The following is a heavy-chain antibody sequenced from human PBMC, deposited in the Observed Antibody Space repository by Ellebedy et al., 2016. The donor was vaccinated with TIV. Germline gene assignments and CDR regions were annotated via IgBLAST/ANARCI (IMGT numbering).Heavy chain of an antibody. CDR2: MNPKTNNT. J-gene: IGHJ5*01. Sequence: AASVQVSCKASGYTFTNYAIHWVRQASGQGLEWMGWMNPKTNNTVYAQKFQGRVTMTRNTPIQTAYLALTSLKFDDTAVYFCTTGVTMGENRFFDSWGQGTLIIVSS. V-gene: IGHV1-8*01. CDR1: GYTFTNYA. CDR3: TTGVTMGENRFFDS. D-gene: IGHD2-21*02.